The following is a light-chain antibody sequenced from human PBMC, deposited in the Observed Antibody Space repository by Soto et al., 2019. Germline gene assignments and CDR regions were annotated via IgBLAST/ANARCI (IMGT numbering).Light chain of an antibody. V-gene: IGKV1-12*01. CDR2: AAS. Sequence: DIQMTQSPSSVSASVGDRVTITCRASHDISSWLAWYQQKPGQAPKLLMYAASRLHSGVPARFSGSESGTDFTLTISSLQPEDSATYYCQQANRFPLTFGGGTKVDIK. J-gene: IGKJ4*01. CDR1: HDISSW. CDR3: QQANRFPLT.